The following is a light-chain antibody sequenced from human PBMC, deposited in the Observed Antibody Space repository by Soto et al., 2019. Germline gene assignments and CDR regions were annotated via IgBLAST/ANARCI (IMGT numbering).Light chain of an antibody. CDR1: QGISSW. J-gene: IGKJ4*01. Sequence: DIQMTQSPSSVSASVGDRVTITCRASQGISSWLAWYQQKQGKAHKXLIYDASNLETGVPSRFSGSGSGTDFSFTISSLQPEDIETYYCQQFDNLPLTFGGGTKVDIK. CDR3: QQFDNLPLT. CDR2: DAS. V-gene: IGKV1-33*01.